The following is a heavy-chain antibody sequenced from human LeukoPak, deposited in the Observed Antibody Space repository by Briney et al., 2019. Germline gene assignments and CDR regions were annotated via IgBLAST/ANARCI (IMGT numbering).Heavy chain of an antibody. CDR2: IYYSGST. CDR3: ARGYYYDSSGYFPTFDY. D-gene: IGHD3-22*01. V-gene: IGHV4-59*01. CDR1: GGSFSSYY. Sequence: KPSETLSLTCAVSGGSFSSYYWSWIRQPPGKGLEWIGYIYYSGSTNYNPSLKSRVTISVDTSKNQFSLKLSSVTAADTAVYYCARGYYYDSSGYFPTFDYWGQGTLVTVSS. J-gene: IGHJ4*02.